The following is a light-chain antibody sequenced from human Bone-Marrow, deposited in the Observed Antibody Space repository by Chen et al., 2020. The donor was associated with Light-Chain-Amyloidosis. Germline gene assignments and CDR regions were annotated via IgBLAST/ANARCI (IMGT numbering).Light chain of an antibody. Sequence: SYVLTQPSSVSVAPGQPARMACGGNNIGATSVHWYQQTPGQAPLLVVYDDSDRPSGIPERLSGSNSGNTATLTISRVEAGDEADYYCQVWDRSSDRPVFGGGTKLTVL. CDR2: DDS. J-gene: IGLJ3*02. CDR1: NIGATS. CDR3: QVWDRSSDRPV. V-gene: IGLV3-21*02.